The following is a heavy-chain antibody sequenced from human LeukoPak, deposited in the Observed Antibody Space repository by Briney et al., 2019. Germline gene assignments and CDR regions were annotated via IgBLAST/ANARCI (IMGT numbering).Heavy chain of an antibody. Sequence: CXXSGFTFSSYGMHWVRQAPGKGLEWVAFIRYDGSNKYYADSVKGRFTISRDNPKNTLYMQMNSLRGEDTAVYYXPXXXXGXXGXXFXYCGQGTLATVSS. V-gene: IGHV3-30*02. CDR2: IRYDGSNK. J-gene: IGHJ1*01. CDR3: PXXXXGXXGXXFXY. CDR1: GFTFSSYG.